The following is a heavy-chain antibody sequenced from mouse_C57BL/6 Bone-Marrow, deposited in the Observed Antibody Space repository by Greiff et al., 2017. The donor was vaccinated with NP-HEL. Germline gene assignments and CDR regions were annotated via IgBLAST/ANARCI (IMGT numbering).Heavy chain of an antibody. CDR1: GYTFTSYW. Sequence: VQLQQSGTVLARPGASVKMSCKTSGYTFTSYWMHWVKQRPGQGLEWIGAIYPGNSDTSYNQKFKGKAKLTAVTSASTAYMALSSLTNEDSAVYYCTRFITTVVPFAYWGQGTLVTVSA. J-gene: IGHJ3*01. CDR2: IYPGNSDT. CDR3: TRFITTVVPFAY. D-gene: IGHD1-1*01. V-gene: IGHV1-5*01.